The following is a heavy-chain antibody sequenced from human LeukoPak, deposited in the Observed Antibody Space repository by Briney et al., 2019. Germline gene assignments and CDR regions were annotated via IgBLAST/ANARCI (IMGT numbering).Heavy chain of an antibody. CDR1: GFTFSSYW. CDR3: ARDSRGARTGYSNY. J-gene: IGHJ4*02. V-gene: IGHV3-7*04. Sequence: SGGPLRLSCAASGFTFSSYWMIWVRQAPGKGLEWVANIKQDGSEKYYVDSVKGRFTISRDNAKSSLYLQMNSLRAEDTAVYYGARDSRGARTGYSNYWGQGTLVTVSS. CDR2: IKQDGSEK. D-gene: IGHD3/OR15-3a*01.